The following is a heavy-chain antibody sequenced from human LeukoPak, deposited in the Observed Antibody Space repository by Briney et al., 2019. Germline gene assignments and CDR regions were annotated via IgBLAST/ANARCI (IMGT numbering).Heavy chain of an antibody. CDR2: ISGGDPTT. CDR3: ATLRWGSGRYAGDY. J-gene: IGHJ4*02. CDR1: DFSFITYA. Sequence: GGSLRLSCAASDFSFITYAMSWVRQAPGKGLEWVLSISGGDPTTYYADSVKGRFTISRDNSKNTLYLQMNSLRADDTAVYYCATLRWGSGRYAGDYWGQGSLVTVSS. V-gene: IGHV3-23*01. D-gene: IGHD6-19*01.